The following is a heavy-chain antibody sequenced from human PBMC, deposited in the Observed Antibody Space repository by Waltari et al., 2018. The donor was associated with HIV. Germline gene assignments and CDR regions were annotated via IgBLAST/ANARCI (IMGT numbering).Heavy chain of an antibody. V-gene: IGHV4-39*01. CDR1: DGSLTRRRYF. CDR3: ARHALRVGAAYWNFDL. Sequence: QLQLQESGPALAQPPEPLSLTCPVSDGSLTRRRYFSGWIRQPPGKGLEWVGRIYYTGRAYYNPSLKSRVTISVDTSKNQFSLKVTSVTAADTAVYYCARHALRVGAAYWNFDLWGRGTLVTVSS. D-gene: IGHD1-26*01. CDR2: IYYTGRA. J-gene: IGHJ2*01.